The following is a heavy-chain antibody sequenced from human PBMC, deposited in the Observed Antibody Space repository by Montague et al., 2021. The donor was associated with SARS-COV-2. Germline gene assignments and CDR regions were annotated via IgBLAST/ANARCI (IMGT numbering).Heavy chain of an antibody. CDR1: GGSINYYY. V-gene: IGHV4-4*07. CDR3: ARGDHPQSASWYFFDT. J-gene: IGHJ4*02. CDR2: IYSSGNA. D-gene: IGHD6-13*01. Sequence: SETLSLTCTVSGGSINYYYWHWLRQSAAKGLEWIGRIYSSGNANYSPSLKSRVTMSVDTSQNQFSLKLNSLTAADTAVYYCARGDHPQSASWYFFDTWGQGALFTVSS.